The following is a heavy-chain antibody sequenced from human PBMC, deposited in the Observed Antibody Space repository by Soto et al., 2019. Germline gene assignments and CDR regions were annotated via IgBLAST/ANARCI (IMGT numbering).Heavy chain of an antibody. CDR3: AKDRKYSYGLFGDY. J-gene: IGHJ4*02. V-gene: IGHV3-23*01. CDR1: GFTFSGYA. D-gene: IGHD5-18*01. Sequence: EVQLLESGGGLVQPGGSLRLSCAASGFTFSGYAMSWVRQAPGKGLEWLSSISGSGTSTNYADSVKGRFTISRDNSKNMLDLQMNSLRAQDTAVYYCAKDRKYSYGLFGDYWGRGTLVTVSS. CDR2: ISGSGTST.